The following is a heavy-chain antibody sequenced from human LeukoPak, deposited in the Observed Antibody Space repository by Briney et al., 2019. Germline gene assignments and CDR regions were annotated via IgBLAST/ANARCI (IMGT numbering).Heavy chain of an antibody. J-gene: IGHJ5*02. CDR2: ISSRSDYI. V-gene: IGHV3-21*01. Sequence: GGSLRLSCAASGFTFSSYNMNWVRQAPGKGLEWVPSISSRSDYIYYADSVKGGFTISRDNAKNSMYLKMKSLRAEDTAVYYCARGKTSQNIVTRKTYNWFDPWGQGTLVTVSS. D-gene: IGHD2/OR15-2a*01. CDR3: ARGKTSQNIVTRKTYNWFDP. CDR1: GFTFSSYN.